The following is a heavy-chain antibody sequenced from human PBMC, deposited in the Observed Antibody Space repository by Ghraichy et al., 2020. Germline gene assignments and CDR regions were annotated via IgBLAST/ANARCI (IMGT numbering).Heavy chain of an antibody. Sequence: GGSLRLSCAASGFTFDDYAMHWVRQAPGKGLEWVSGISWNSGSIGYADSVKGRFTISRDNAKNSLYLQMNSLRAEDTALYYCAKDIGWEYQLLDAFDIWGQGTMVTVSS. J-gene: IGHJ3*02. CDR2: ISWNSGSI. CDR3: AKDIGWEYQLLDAFDI. V-gene: IGHV3-9*01. CDR1: GFTFDDYA. D-gene: IGHD2-2*01.